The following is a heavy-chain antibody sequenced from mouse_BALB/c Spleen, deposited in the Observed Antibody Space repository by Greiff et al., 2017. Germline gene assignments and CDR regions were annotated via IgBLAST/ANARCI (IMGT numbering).Heavy chain of an antibody. CDR1: GFTFTDYY. CDR2: IRNKANGYTT. D-gene: IGHD2-14*01. CDR3: ARGYYRYDGGAMDY. V-gene: IGHV7-3*02. J-gene: IGHJ4*01. Sequence: VQLKDSGGGLVQPGGSLRLSCATSGFTFTDYYMSWVRQPPGKALEWLGFIRNKANGYTTEYSASVKGRFTISRDNSQSILYLQMNTLRAEDSATYYCARGYYRYDGGAMDYWGQGTSVTVSS.